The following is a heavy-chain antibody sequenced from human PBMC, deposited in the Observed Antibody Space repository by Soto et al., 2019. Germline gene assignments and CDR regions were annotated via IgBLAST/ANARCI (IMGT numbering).Heavy chain of an antibody. CDR2: ISGSGGST. CDR1: GGTFRSYA. D-gene: IGHD6-13*01. J-gene: IGHJ5*02. Sequence: PGGSQSLCWGAAGGTFRSYAVRWVSQAPGKGLEWVSAISGSGGSTYYADSVKGRFTISRDNSKNTLYLQMNSLRAEDTAVYYCAKSGSSWYGWFDPWGQGPLVT. V-gene: IGHV3-23*01. CDR3: AKSGSSWYGWFDP.